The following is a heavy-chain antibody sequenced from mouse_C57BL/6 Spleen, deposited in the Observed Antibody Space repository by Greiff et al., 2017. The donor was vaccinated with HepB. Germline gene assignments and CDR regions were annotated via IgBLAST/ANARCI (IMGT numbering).Heavy chain of an antibody. CDR1: GYTFTSYW. V-gene: IGHV1-69*01. Sequence: QVQLQQPGAELVMPGASVKLSCTASGYTFTSYWMHWVKQSPGQGLEWIGEIDPSDSYTNYNQKFKGKSTLTVDKSSSTAYMQLSSLTSEDSAVYYCARGAQDRHYYAMDYWGQGTSVTVSS. CDR2: IDPSDSYT. D-gene: IGHD3-2*02. CDR3: ARGAQDRHYYAMDY. J-gene: IGHJ4*01.